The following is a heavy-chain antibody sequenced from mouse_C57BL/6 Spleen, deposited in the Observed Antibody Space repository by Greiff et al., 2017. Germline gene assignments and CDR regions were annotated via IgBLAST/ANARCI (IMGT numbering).Heavy chain of an antibody. CDR2: IDPSDSYT. V-gene: IGHV1-69*01. J-gene: IGHJ1*03. D-gene: IGHD1-1*01. Sequence: VQLQQPGAELVMPGASVKLSCKASGYTFTSYWMHWVKQRHGKGLEWIGEIDPSDSYTNYNQKFKGKSTLTVDKSSSTAYMQLSSLTSEDSAVYYCARSITTVVENFDVWGTGTTVTVSS. CDR3: ARSITTVVENFDV. CDR1: GYTFTSYW.